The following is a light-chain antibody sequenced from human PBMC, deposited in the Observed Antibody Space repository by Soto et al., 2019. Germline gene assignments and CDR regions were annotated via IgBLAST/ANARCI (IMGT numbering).Light chain of an antibody. CDR3: QQYNNWLWT. Sequence: EIVMTQSPATLSVSPGERATLSCRASQSVRSNVAWYQQKPGRAPRLLIYDASTRATGIPARFSGSGSGTEFHLTISSLQSEDFAVYYCQQYNNWLWTFGQGTKVEIK. CDR2: DAS. J-gene: IGKJ1*01. CDR1: QSVRSN. V-gene: IGKV3-15*01.